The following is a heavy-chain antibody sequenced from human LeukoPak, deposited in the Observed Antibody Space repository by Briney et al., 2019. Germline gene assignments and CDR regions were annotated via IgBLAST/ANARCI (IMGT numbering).Heavy chain of an antibody. CDR1: GFTFSSYS. J-gene: IGHJ5*02. Sequence: GGSLRLSCAASGFTFSSYSMNRVRQAPGKGLEWVSSISSSSSYIYYADSVKGRFTISRDNAKNSLYLQMNSLRAEDTAVYYCAREAFSSSWYFPWGQGTLVTVSS. CDR2: ISSSSSYI. D-gene: IGHD6-13*01. V-gene: IGHV3-21*01. CDR3: AREAFSSSWYFP.